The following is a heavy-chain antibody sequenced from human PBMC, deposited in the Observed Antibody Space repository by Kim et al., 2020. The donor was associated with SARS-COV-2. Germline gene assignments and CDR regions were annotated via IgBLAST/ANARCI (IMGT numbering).Heavy chain of an antibody. Sequence: GGSLRLSCAASGFTFSSYAMHWVRQAPGKGLEWVAVISYDGSNKYYADSVKGRFTISRDNSKNTLYLQMNSLRAEDTAVYYCASRSGSLGYWGQGTLVTVSS. CDR3: ASRSGSLGY. CDR1: GFTFSSYA. CDR2: ISYDGSNK. J-gene: IGHJ4*02. D-gene: IGHD1-26*01. V-gene: IGHV3-30*04.